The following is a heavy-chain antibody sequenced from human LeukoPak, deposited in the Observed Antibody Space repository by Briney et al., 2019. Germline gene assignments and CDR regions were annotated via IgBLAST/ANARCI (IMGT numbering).Heavy chain of an antibody. D-gene: IGHD6-19*01. CDR2: ISYDGSNK. V-gene: IGHV3-30*19. Sequence: PGGSLRLSCAASGFTFSTYGMHWVRQAPGKGLEWVAVISYDGSNKYYADSVKGRFTISRDNSKNTLYLQMNSLRAEDTAVYYCASWGAVAGTNYWGQGTLVTVSS. CDR3: ASWGAVAGTNY. J-gene: IGHJ4*02. CDR1: GFTFSTYG.